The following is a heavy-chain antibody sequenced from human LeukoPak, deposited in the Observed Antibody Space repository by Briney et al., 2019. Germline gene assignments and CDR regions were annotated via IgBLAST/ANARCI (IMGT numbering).Heavy chain of an antibody. Sequence: PGGSLRLSCAASGFTFSDYEMNWVRQAPGKGLEWISSIGRSGSPVYNADSLKGRFSISRDNAKNSLYLQLNSLRAEDTAVYYCARDLGYSSGPNYWGQGTRVTVSS. CDR3: ARDLGYSSGPNY. CDR1: GFTFSDYE. CDR2: IGRSGSPV. D-gene: IGHD6-19*01. V-gene: IGHV3-48*03. J-gene: IGHJ4*02.